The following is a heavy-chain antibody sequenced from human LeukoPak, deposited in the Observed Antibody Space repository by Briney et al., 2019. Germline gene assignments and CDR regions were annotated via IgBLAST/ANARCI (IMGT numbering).Heavy chain of an antibody. D-gene: IGHD3-3*01. CDR3: AKPYPYDFWSGPYMDV. Sequence: GGSLRLSCAASGFTVSTNYMSWVRQAPGKGLEWVALIYNGGSTYYADSVKGRFTISRDNSKNTLYLQMNSLRAEDTAVYYCAKPYPYDFWSGPYMDVWGKGTTVTVSS. V-gene: IGHV3-53*01. CDR1: GFTVSTNY. CDR2: IYNGGST. J-gene: IGHJ6*03.